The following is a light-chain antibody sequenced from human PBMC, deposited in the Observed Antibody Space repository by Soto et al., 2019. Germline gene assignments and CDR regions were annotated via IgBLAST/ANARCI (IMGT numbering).Light chain of an antibody. CDR2: EVS. CDR1: SSDVGGYNY. CDR3: SSYAGSNKVV. J-gene: IGLJ2*01. Sequence: QSALTQPPSASGSPGQSVTISCTGTSSDVGGYNYVSWYQQHTGKAPKLMIYEVSKRPSGVPDRFSGSKSGNTASLTVSGLQAEDEADYYCSSYAGSNKVVFGGGTKRTVL. V-gene: IGLV2-8*01.